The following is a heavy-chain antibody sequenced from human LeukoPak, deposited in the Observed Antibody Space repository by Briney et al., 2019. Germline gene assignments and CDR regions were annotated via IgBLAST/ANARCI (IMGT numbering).Heavy chain of an antibody. CDR1: GYTFTSNW. J-gene: IGHJ5*02. V-gene: IGHV5-51*01. CDR2: IYPGDSDT. CDR3: ARQARGIVAPTNWFDP. Sequence: GESLKISCKGSGYTFTSNWIGWVRQMPGKGLEWMGIIYPGDSDTRYSPSFQGRVTISADKSISTAYLQWSSLKASDTAMYYCARQARGIVAPTNWFDPWGQGTLVTVSS. D-gene: IGHD6-13*01.